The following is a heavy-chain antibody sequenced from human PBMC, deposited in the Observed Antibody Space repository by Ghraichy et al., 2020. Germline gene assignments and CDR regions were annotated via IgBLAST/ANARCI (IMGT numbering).Heavy chain of an antibody. CDR1: GFTFSTYS. D-gene: IGHD6-13*01. J-gene: IGHJ6*02. CDR3: ARDEIRSIAADYYGMDV. CDR2: ISSSSSTI. Sequence: GGSLRLSCAASGFTFSTYSMNWVRQAPGKGLEWVSYISSSSSTIYYADSVKGRFTISRDNAKNSLYLQMNSLRDEDTAVYYCARDEIRSIAADYYGMDVWGQGTTVTVSS. V-gene: IGHV3-48*02.